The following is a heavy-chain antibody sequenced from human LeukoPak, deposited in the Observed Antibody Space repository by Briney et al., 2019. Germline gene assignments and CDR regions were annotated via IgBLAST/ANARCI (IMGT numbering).Heavy chain of an antibody. V-gene: IGHV4-30-2*01. CDR1: GGSISSGGYS. CDR2: INHSGST. J-gene: IGHJ4*02. D-gene: IGHD5-12*01. Sequence: PSETLSLTCADSGGSISSGGYSGSWIRQPPGKGLEWIGEINHSGSTNYNPSLKSRVTISVDTSKNQFSLKLSSVTAADTAVYYCARSARRGYSGYDFGSYCGGDCYSLLHWGQGTLVTVSS. CDR3: ARSARRGYSGYDFGSYCGGDCYSLLH.